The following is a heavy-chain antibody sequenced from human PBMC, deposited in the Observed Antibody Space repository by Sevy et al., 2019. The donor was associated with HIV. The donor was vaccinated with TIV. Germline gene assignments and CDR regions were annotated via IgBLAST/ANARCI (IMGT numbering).Heavy chain of an antibody. CDR2: FVPEDGEI. CDR3: VNGDAPRRTGSGTRLKDQSLNYFHF. J-gene: IGHJ4*02. V-gene: IGHV1-24*01. CDR1: GYTLSEVS. Sequence: VKVSCKVPGYTLSEVSMHWVRQAPGKGLEWMGGFVPEDGEIVYAQNFQGRVTVAEDTLTDTAYLEVTNLRSEDTPTYICVNGDAPRRTGSGTRLKDQSLNYFHFWGQGTLVTVSS. D-gene: IGHD2-2*01.